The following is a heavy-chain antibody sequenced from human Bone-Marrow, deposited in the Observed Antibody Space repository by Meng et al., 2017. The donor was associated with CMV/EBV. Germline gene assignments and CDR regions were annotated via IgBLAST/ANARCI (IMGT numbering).Heavy chain of an antibody. CDR2: IYYSGST. V-gene: IGHV4-31*02. J-gene: IGHJ4*02. CDR1: ISSDGYY. CDR3: ARGPSWGVMIVVAPFDY. Sequence: ISSDGYYGSWIRQHPGKGLEWIGYIYYSGSTYYNPSLKSRVTISVDTSKNQFSLKLSSVTAADTAVYYCARGPSWGVMIVVAPFDYWGQGTLVTVSS. D-gene: IGHD3-22*01.